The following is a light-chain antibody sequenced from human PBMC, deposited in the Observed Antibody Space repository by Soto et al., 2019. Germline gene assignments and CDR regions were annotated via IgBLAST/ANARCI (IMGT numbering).Light chain of an antibody. CDR1: NTGSKS. Sequence: SYELTQPPSVSVAPGQTARLTCGGNNTGSKSVHWYQQKPGQAPVLVVFDDSDRPSGIPERFSGSNSGNMATLTITRVEAGDEADFYCQVWDTSSDPPKWVFGGGTKVTVL. J-gene: IGLJ3*02. CDR2: DDS. V-gene: IGLV3-21*02. CDR3: QVWDTSSDPPKWV.